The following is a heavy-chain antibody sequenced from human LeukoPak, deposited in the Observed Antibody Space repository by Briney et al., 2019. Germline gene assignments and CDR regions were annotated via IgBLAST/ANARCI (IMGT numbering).Heavy chain of an antibody. CDR2: ISGSGGTR. V-gene: IGHV3-48*01. D-gene: IGHD5-18*01. CDR3: ARSDRGYSYGSFDQ. CDR1: GFTFSTYS. J-gene: IGHJ4*02. Sequence: GGSLRLSCAASGFTFSTYSMNWVRQAPGKGLEWLSYISGSGGTRNYADSVKGRFTISRGNAKNSLYLQMNSLRAEDTAMYYCARSDRGYSYGSFDQWGQGTLFTVSS.